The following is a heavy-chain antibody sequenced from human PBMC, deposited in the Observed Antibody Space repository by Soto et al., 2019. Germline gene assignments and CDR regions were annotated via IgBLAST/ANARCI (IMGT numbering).Heavy chain of an antibody. Sequence: GESLKISCKGSGYSFTSYWIGWVRQMPGKGLEWMGIIYPGDSDTRYSPSFQGQITISADKSISTAYLQWSSLKASDTAMYYCARHGFGPAVTTKSVPYYYYYYMDVWGKGTTVTVSS. CDR3: ARHGFGPAVTTKSVPYYYYYYMDV. J-gene: IGHJ6*03. CDR1: GYSFTSYW. D-gene: IGHD4-4*01. V-gene: IGHV5-51*01. CDR2: IYPGDSDT.